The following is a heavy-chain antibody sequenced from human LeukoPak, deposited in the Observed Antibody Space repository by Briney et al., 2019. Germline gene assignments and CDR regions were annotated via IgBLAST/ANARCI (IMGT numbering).Heavy chain of an antibody. D-gene: IGHD1-26*01. CDR2: IKSKTDGGTT. J-gene: IGHJ3*02. Sequence: GGSLRLSCAASGFTFSNAWMSWVRQAPGMGLEWVGRIKSKTDGGTTDYAAPVKGRFTISRDDSKNTLYLQMNSLKTEDTAVYYCTVGALQGAFDIWGQGTMVTVSS. CDR1: GFTFSNAW. CDR3: TVGALQGAFDI. V-gene: IGHV3-15*01.